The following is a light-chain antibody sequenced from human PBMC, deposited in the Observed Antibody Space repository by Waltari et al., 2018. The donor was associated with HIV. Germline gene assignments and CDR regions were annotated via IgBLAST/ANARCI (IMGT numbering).Light chain of an antibody. J-gene: IGKJ4*01. Sequence: DIVLATSPLSLPVTPGEPDSISCTSRQSLLHSNGFNYLDWYLQKPGQSPQLLIYVGSIRASGVPDRFSGSGSGTDFTLKISRVEAEDVGVYYCMQALQTPLTFGGGTKVEIK. CDR2: VGS. CDR3: MQALQTPLT. CDR1: QSLLHSNGFNY. V-gene: IGKV2-28*01.